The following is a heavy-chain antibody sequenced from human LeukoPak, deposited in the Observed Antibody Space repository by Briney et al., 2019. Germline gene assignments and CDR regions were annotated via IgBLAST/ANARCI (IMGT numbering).Heavy chain of an antibody. CDR1: GFTFSSYA. CDR3: ARGGPSGKYLNY. V-gene: IGHV3-23*01. D-gene: IGHD1-26*01. Sequence: PGGSLRLSCAASGFTFSSYAMSWVRQAPGKGLEWVSGISGSGGSTHYADSVKGRFTVSRDDAQNLLYLQMNSLRGEDTAVYYCARGGPSGKYLNYWGQGTLVTVSS. CDR2: ISGSGGST. J-gene: IGHJ4*02.